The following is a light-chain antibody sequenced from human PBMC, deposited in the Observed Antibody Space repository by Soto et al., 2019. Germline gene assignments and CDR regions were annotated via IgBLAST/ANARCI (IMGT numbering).Light chain of an antibody. Sequence: EIVLTQSPGTLSLSQVERAILSCGASQSVTSNYLAWYQQKPGQAPRLLIYGASTRATDIPARFSGSGSGTEFTLTISSLQSEDFAVYYCQQYNNWPLTFGGGTKVDIK. CDR2: GAS. J-gene: IGKJ4*01. V-gene: IGKV3-15*01. CDR1: QSVTSN. CDR3: QQYNNWPLT.